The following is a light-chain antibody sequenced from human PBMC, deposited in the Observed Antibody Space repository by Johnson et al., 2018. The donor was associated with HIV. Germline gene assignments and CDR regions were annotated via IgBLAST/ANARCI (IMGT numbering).Light chain of an antibody. CDR3: AAWDDSLNAPYV. Sequence: QSVLTQPPSMSAAPGQKVTISCSGSSSNIGNNYVSWYQQLPGTAPKLLIYDNNKRPSGIPDRFSGSKSGTSASLAISGLQAEDEADYYCAAWDDSLNAPYVFGTGTKVTVL. CDR1: SSNIGNNY. V-gene: IGLV1-51*01. CDR2: DNN. J-gene: IGLJ1*01.